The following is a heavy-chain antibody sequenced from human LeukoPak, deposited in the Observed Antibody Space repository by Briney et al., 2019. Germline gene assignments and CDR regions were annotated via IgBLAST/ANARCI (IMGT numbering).Heavy chain of an antibody. CDR2: IRSKAYGGTT. D-gene: IGHD6-19*01. CDR1: GFTFGAYA. Sequence: PGRSLRLSCTASGFTFGAYAMSWVRQAPGKGLEWVGFIRSKAYGGTTEYAESVKGRFTISRADSKSTAYLQMNSLKTEDTAVYYCTRDPLPHIAVAMEGETDFDYGGQGTLVTVSS. CDR3: TRDPLPHIAVAMEGETDFDY. J-gene: IGHJ4*02. V-gene: IGHV3-49*04.